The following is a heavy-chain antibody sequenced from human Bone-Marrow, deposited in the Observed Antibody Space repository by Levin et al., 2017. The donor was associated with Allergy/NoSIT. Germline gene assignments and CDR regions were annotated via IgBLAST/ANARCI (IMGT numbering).Heavy chain of an antibody. J-gene: IGHJ4*02. V-gene: IGHV3-30*18. D-gene: IGHD4-11*01. Sequence: LSLTCVVSGFTFRTYGMHWVRQAPGKGLEWVALTSNDGSVQYYAHSVKGRFTISRDNSKNTLFLQMNSLRPEDTAVYYCAKDIYSNSDQGLGYFDYWGQGALVTVSS. CDR2: TSNDGSVQ. CDR3: AKDIYSNSDQGLGYFDY. CDR1: GFTFRTYG.